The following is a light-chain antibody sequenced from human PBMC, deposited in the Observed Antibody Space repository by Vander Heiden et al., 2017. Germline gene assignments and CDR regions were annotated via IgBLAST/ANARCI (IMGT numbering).Light chain of an antibody. CDR3: QQRSNWPLT. V-gene: IGKV3-11*01. CDR2: DAS. J-gene: IGKJ4*01. Sequence: EIVLTQSTATPSFSSGERATLSCRASQSVSSYLAWYQQKPGQAPRLLIYDASNRATGIPARFSGSGSGTDFTLTISSLEPEDFAVYYCQQRSNWPLTFGGGTKVEIK. CDR1: QSVSSY.